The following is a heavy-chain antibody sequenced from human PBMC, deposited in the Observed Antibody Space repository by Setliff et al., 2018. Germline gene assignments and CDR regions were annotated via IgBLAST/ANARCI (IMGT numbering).Heavy chain of an antibody. CDR3: AGGRRYDYGWDFDY. D-gene: IGHD4-17*01. J-gene: IGHJ4*02. CDR1: GDSMSFSY. CDR2: ISHSGST. V-gene: IGHV4-38-2*02. Sequence: PSETLSLTCSVSGDSMSFSYWGWIRQPPGKGLEWIGSISHSGSTYYNPSLRSRVTISLDTSKNQFSPKLTSVTAADTAVYYCAGGRRYDYGWDFDYWGQGTLVTVSS.